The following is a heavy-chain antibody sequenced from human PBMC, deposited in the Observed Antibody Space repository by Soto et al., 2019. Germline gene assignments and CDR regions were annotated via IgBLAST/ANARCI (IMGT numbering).Heavy chain of an antibody. J-gene: IGHJ5*02. V-gene: IGHV4-31*03. D-gene: IGHD2-15*01. CDR1: RAFINSGGFY. CDR3: VRGGIAGHWFDP. Sequence: QVELQESGPGLVKPTHTLSLTCSVSRAFINSGGFYYRWIRQPPGKGLEWLGYTFHIGSTLYNPSLRGRLTLSADTSRNQLSLYLTSVTAADTAVYYCVRGGIAGHWFDPWGQGILVTVSS. CDR2: TFHIGST.